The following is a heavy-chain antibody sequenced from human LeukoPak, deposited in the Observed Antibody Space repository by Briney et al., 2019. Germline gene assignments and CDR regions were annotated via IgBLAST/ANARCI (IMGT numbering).Heavy chain of an antibody. Sequence: GGSLTLSCPASGFTFSSYGMRCVRQAPGKGRGWVPFIRYDGSNKYYADSVKGRFTISRDNSKNTLYLQMNSLRAEDTAVYYCAKVNIVVVPAAMHGFDYWGQGTLVTVSS. J-gene: IGHJ4*02. D-gene: IGHD2-2*01. CDR3: AKVNIVVVPAAMHGFDY. CDR2: IRYDGSNK. CDR1: GFTFSSYG. V-gene: IGHV3-30*02.